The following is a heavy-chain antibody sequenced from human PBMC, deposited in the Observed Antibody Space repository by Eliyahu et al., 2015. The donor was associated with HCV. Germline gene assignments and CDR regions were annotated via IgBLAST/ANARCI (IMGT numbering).Heavy chain of an antibody. J-gene: IGHJ6*02. CDR1: GGSFSDYY. V-gene: IGHV4-34*01. CDR3: ARGGFVLSRGVKTFHYGLDV. Sequence: QVQLQMWGAGLLKPSETLSLTCAVFGGSFSDYYWSFIRQFPGKGPEWIGEINHSGSANYDTSLKTPVTMSIDTSRKQFSLKLSAVTAADTAEYYCARGGFVLSRGVKTFHYGLDVWGQGTTVTVSS. D-gene: IGHD3-10*01. CDR2: INHSGSA.